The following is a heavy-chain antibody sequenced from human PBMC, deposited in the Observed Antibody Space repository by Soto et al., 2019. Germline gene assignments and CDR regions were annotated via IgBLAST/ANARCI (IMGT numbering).Heavy chain of an antibody. CDR3: TRDASRDSSARGWFDP. J-gene: IGHJ5*02. CDR1: GFTFRSFT. V-gene: IGHV3-21*01. Sequence: NPGGSLRLSCGASGFTFRSFTMNWVRHAPGKGLEWVSTISSNSAYIYYTDALRGRFTISRDNAKNSLHLQMNSLRAEDTAVYYCTRDASRDSSARGWFDPWGPGTLVTVSS. CDR2: ISSNSAYI. D-gene: IGHD6-13*01.